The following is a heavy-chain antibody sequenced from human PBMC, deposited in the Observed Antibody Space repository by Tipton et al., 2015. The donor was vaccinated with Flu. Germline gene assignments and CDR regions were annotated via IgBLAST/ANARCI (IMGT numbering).Heavy chain of an antibody. D-gene: IGHD2-15*01. Sequence: TLSLTCTVSGDSMRRDYFWGWIRQAPGKGLEWIGNIHYSGSPHYNPSLKSRVTISVDTSKNQFSLRLNSVTAADTAVYYCAAHVAVANNYWYFDLWGRGTLVTVSS. V-gene: IGHV4-38-2*02. CDR2: IHYSGSP. CDR1: GDSMRRDYF. CDR3: AAHVAVANNYWYFDL. J-gene: IGHJ2*01.